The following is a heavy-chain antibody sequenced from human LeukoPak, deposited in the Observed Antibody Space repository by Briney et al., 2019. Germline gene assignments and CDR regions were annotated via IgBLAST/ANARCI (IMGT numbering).Heavy chain of an antibody. D-gene: IGHD3-10*01. CDR3: ARDRDYYGSGSLSPDY. CDR2: INHSGST. Sequence: SETLSLTCAVYGGSFSGYYWSWIRQPPGKGLDWIGEINHSGSTNYNPSLKSRVTISVDTSKNQFSLKLSSVTAADTAVYYCARDRDYYGSGSLSPDYWGQGTLVTVSS. J-gene: IGHJ4*02. CDR1: GGSFSGYY. V-gene: IGHV4-34*01.